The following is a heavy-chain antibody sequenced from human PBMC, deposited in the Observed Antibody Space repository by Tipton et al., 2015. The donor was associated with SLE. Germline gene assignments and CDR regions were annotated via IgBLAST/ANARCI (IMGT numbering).Heavy chain of an antibody. D-gene: IGHD6-19*01. J-gene: IGHJ4*02. CDR2: ISSGSLSM. CDR1: GFTFNDQR. CDR3: ARVQYTSGSYFFDY. V-gene: IGHV3-21*03. Sequence: GSLRLSCTASGFTFNDQRMTWVRQAPGKGLEWVSSISSGSLSMYYGDSVKGRFTISRDNAKNSLYLQMNSLREDGTAIYYCARVQYTSGSYFFDYWGQGTLVTVSS.